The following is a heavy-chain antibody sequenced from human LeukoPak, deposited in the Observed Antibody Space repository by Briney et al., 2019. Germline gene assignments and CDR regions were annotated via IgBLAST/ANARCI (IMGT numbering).Heavy chain of an antibody. CDR1: GRSISSTNFY. Sequence: PSETLSLTCTVSGRSISSTNFYWGWIRQPPGKGLEWIGSIYYNGNTYYNPSLKSRVTISVDTSKNQFSLKLSSVTAADTAVYYCARHVEMATIHFDYWGQGTQVTVSS. CDR2: IYYNGNT. D-gene: IGHD5-24*01. CDR3: ARHVEMATIHFDY. J-gene: IGHJ4*02. V-gene: IGHV4-39*01.